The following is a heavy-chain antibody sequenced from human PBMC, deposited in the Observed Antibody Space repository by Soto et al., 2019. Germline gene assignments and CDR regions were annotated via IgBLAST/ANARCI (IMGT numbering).Heavy chain of an antibody. V-gene: IGHV4-34*01. J-gene: IGHJ6*02. CDR1: GESLNGYY. Sequence: SETLSLTCTAYGESLNGYYWSWIRQPPGKGLEWIGEIHHSGSTNYNPSLKSRVTFSIDTSKRQFSLKVRSVTAADTAVYYCARCKRGSSWYRGEEKYYYYGMDVWGQGTPVTVSS. D-gene: IGHD6-13*01. CDR2: IHHSGST. CDR3: ARCKRGSSWYRGEEKYYYYGMDV.